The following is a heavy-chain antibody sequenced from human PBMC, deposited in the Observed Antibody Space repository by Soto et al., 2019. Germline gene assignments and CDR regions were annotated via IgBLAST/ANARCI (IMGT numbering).Heavy chain of an antibody. CDR2: ISGYNGDT. Sequence: QVQLVQSGAEVKKPGASVKVSCKASGYTFTYYGVSWVRQAPGQGLEWMGWISGYNGDTSYAQKLQARVTMTTDTSTRTGYMELRRLRSHDTAVYYCARDRDIVVVVPSPPDFDTWGQGTLVTVSS. V-gene: IGHV1-18*01. D-gene: IGHD2-15*01. CDR1: GYTFTYYG. J-gene: IGHJ4*02. CDR3: ARDRDIVVVVPSPPDFDT.